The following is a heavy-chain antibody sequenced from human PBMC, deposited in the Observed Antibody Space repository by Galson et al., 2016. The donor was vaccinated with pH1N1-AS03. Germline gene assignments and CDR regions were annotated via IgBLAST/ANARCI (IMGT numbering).Heavy chain of an antibody. CDR1: GFTLTNYG. CDR3: ARDDKNRVYFIYH. Sequence: SLRLSCAASGFTLTNYGMHWVRQSPGKGLEWVAIVWNAGGNKFYADSVKGRFTISRDSSENTLYLDMNNLRAEDTDIYYCARDDKNRVYFIYHWGQGTLVSVTS. CDR2: VWNAGGNK. D-gene: IGHD2/OR15-2a*01. J-gene: IGHJ5*02. V-gene: IGHV3-33*01.